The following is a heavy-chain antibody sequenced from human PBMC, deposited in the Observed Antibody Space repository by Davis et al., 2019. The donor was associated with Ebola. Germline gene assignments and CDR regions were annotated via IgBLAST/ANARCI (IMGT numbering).Heavy chain of an antibody. Sequence: PGGSLRLSCAASGFTFSSYWMHWVRQAPGKGLVWVSRIKSDGSSTMYADSVKGRFTISRDNSKNTLYLQMNSLRAEDTAVYYCASAMSARYYYDSSGYLEAFDIWGQGTMVTVSS. J-gene: IGHJ3*02. CDR2: IKSDGSST. D-gene: IGHD3-22*01. CDR1: GFTFSSYW. V-gene: IGHV3-74*03. CDR3: ASAMSARYYYDSSGYLEAFDI.